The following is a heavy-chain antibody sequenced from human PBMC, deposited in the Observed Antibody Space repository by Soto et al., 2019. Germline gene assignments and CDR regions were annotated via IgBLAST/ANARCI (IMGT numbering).Heavy chain of an antibody. CDR3: AKDVVVGATTGLGDYYYYYGMDV. D-gene: IGHD1-26*01. J-gene: IGHJ6*02. Sequence: QVQLVESGGGVVQPGRSLRLSCAASGFTFSSYGMHWVRQAPGKGLEWVAVISYDGSNKYYADSVKGRFTISRDNSKKTRYLQMNSLRAEDTAVYYCAKDVVVGATTGLGDYYYYYGMDVWGQGTTVTVSS. CDR2: ISYDGSNK. V-gene: IGHV3-30*18. CDR1: GFTFSSYG.